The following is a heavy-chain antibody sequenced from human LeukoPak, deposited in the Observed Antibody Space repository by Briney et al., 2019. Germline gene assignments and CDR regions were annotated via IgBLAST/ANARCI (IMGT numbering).Heavy chain of an antibody. J-gene: IGHJ4*02. V-gene: IGHV4-4*07. D-gene: IGHD4-17*01. CDR2: ISNSGSA. Sequence: SETLSLTCTVSGDSISTYYWSWIRQPAGKGLEWIGRISNSGSASYNPSLKSRVTMSLDTSKKQFSLKLSSVTAADTAVYYCARDATTVTTIIDYWGEGNLVTVSS. CDR1: GDSISTYY. CDR3: ARDATTVTTIIDY.